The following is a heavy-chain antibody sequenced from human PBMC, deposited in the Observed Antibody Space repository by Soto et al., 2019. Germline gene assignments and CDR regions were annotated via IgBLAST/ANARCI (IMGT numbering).Heavy chain of an antibody. Sequence: ASVKVSCKASGYTFTSYAMHWVRQAPGQRLEWMGWINAGNGNTKYSQKFQGRVTITRDTSASTAYMELSSLRSEDTAVYYCARDWRSDYYGDTDYWGQGTLVTVSS. CDR2: INAGNGNT. D-gene: IGHD4-17*01. CDR3: ARDWRSDYYGDTDY. CDR1: GYTFTSYA. V-gene: IGHV1-3*01. J-gene: IGHJ4*02.